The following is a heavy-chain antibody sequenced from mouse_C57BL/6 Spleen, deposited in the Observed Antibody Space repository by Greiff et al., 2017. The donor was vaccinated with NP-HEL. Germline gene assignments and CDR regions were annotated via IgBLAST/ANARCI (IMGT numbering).Heavy chain of an antibody. V-gene: IGHV1-61*01. D-gene: IGHD1-1*01. Sequence: VQLQQPGAELVRPGSSVKLSCKASGYTFTSYWMDWVKQRPGQGLEWIGNIYPSDSETHYNQKFKDKATLTVDKSSSTAYMQLSSLTSEDSAVYYCARRTTVEGFAYWGQGTLVTVSA. CDR2: IYPSDSET. CDR1: GYTFTSYW. CDR3: ARRTTVEGFAY. J-gene: IGHJ3*01.